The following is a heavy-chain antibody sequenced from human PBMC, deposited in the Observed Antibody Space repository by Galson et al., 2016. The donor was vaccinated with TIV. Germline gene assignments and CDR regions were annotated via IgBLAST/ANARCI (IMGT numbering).Heavy chain of an antibody. D-gene: IGHD3-22*01. CDR2: IKEDGSEK. CDR1: GFTFGNYW. V-gene: IGHV3-7*01. J-gene: IGHJ6*02. Sequence: SLRLSCAASGFTFGNYWMTWVRQAPGKGLEWVANIKEDGSEKYYVDSVKGRFTISRDNAKNSLYLQMNSLRAEDTAVYYCARDRLRRSNGYRDDYGVDVWGQGTTVTVSS. CDR3: ARDRLRRSNGYRDDYGVDV.